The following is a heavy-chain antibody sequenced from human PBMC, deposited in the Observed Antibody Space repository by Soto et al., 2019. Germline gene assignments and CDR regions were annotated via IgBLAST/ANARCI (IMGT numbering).Heavy chain of an antibody. V-gene: IGHV4-30-4*01. J-gene: IGHJ4*02. D-gene: IGHD2-21*01. CDR1: GGFISTGDYC. CDR2: IYYSGGT. CDR3: ARAMWTVSPPYFDF. Sequence: QVRLQESGPGLVKPSQTLSLTCTVSGGFISTGDYCWSWIRQPPGKGLEWIGFIYYSGGTYYNPSLKSRVTRSIDTPKKQFSLKLSSLTAADTAVYYCARAMWTVSPPYFDFWGLGTLVTVSS.